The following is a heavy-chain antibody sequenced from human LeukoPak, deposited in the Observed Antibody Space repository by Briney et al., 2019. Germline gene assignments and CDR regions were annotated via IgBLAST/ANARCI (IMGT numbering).Heavy chain of an antibody. V-gene: IGHV3-11*04. J-gene: IGHJ4*02. CDR1: GFTFSDSY. D-gene: IGHD6-13*01. Sequence: PGGSLRLSCAVSGFTFSDSYMTWLRQAPGKGLESLSYISPSGTDISYADSVKGRFTISRDNAKNSLYLQMNSLRAEDTAVYYCAREIRGSSWYVDYWGQGTLVTVSS. CDR3: AREIRGSSWYVDY. CDR2: ISPSGTDI.